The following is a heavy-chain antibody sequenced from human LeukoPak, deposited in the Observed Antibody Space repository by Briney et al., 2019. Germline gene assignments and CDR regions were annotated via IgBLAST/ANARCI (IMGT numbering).Heavy chain of an antibody. CDR3: ATPQLGETRATVDF. Sequence: SETLSLTCTVSGGSINSRDYYWGLIRQPPGKGLEWLGSNYFNGKTYYNPSLKSRVTISLDMANNQFSLKLTSVSAADTAVYYCATPQLGETRATVDFWGQGILITVSS. V-gene: IGHV4-39*07. CDR1: GGSINSRDYY. D-gene: IGHD1-1*01. CDR2: NYFNGKT. J-gene: IGHJ4*02.